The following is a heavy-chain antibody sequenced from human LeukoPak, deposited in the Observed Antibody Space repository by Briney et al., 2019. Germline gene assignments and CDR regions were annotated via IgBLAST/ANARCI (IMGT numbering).Heavy chain of an antibody. J-gene: IGHJ3*02. CDR3: ARGPLAYYYDSRTAFDI. CDR2: INPNSGGT. Sequence: GASVKVSCKASGYTFTGYYMHWVRQAPGQGLEWMGWINPNSGGTNYAQKFQGRVTMTRDTSISTAYMELSRLRSDDTAVYYCARGPLAYYYDSRTAFDIWGQGTMATVSS. D-gene: IGHD3-22*01. V-gene: IGHV1-2*02. CDR1: GYTFTGYY.